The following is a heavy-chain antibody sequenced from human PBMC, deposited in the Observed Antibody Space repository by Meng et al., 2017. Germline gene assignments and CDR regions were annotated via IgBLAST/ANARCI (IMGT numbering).Heavy chain of an antibody. CDR1: GFTFSSYS. J-gene: IGHJ3*02. D-gene: IGHD6-13*01. CDR2: ISSSSSYI. CDR3: ARVALAESSSGDWGAFDI. Sequence: ETLSLTCAASGFTFSSYSMNWVRQAPGKGLEWVSSISSSSSYIYYADSVKGRFTISRDNAKNSLYLQMNSLRAEDTAVYYCARVALAESSSGDWGAFDIWGQGKMVNVSS. V-gene: IGHV3-21*01.